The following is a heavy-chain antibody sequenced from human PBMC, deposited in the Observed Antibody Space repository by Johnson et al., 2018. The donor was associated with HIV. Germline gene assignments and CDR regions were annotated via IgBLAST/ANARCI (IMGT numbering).Heavy chain of an antibody. Sequence: VQLVESGGGLVKPGGSLRLSCAASGFTFSNVWMTWVRQAPGKGLEWVGRIKRKIEGETTDSAAPVKGRFTISRDDSKNTLYLQMNSLTTEDTAVYYCTTAIVIDAFDIWGQGTMVTVSS. J-gene: IGHJ3*02. CDR3: TTAIVIDAFDI. CDR2: IKRKIEGETT. CDR1: GFTFSNVW. D-gene: IGHD3-16*02. V-gene: IGHV3-15*01.